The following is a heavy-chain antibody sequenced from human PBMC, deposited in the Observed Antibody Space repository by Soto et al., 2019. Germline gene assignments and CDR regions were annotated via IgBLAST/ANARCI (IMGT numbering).Heavy chain of an antibody. CDR1: GFTFSSYA. D-gene: IGHD5-12*01. V-gene: IGHV3-23*01. Sequence: GGSLRLSCAASGFTFSSYAMSWVRQAPGKGLEWVSAISGSGGSTYYADSVKGRFTISRDNSKNTLYLQMNSLRAEDTAVYYCAKDQGLRIVATLFAFDIWGQGTMVTVSS. CDR3: AKDQGLRIVATLFAFDI. CDR2: ISGSGGST. J-gene: IGHJ3*02.